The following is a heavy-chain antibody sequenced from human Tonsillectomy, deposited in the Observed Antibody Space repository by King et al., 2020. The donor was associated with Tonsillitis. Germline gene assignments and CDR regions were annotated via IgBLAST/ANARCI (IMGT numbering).Heavy chain of an antibody. J-gene: IGHJ4*02. Sequence: QLVQSGGIVVQPGGSLRLSCAASGFIFDDYSMHWVRQAPGKDLEWVSLITRDGTTTYYADSVKGRFTISRDNSKNYLYLQMNSLRSEDTAFYYCAKDSCFSPGCHVDYWGQGTLVTVSS. CDR3: AKDSCFSPGCHVDY. CDR1: GFIFDDYS. CDR2: ITRDGTTT. V-gene: IGHV3-43*01. D-gene: IGHD3-9*01.